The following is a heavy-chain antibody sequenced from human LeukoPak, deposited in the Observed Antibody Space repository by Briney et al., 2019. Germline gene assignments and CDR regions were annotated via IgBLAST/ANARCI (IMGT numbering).Heavy chain of an antibody. CDR1: GGSISSYY. CDR2: IYYSGST. J-gene: IGHJ6*03. CDR3: ARLGPGSSTYMDV. D-gene: IGHD6-13*01. Sequence: PSETLSLTCTVSGGSISSYYWSWIRQPPGKGLEWIGYIYYSGSTNYNPSLKSRVTISVDTSKNQFSLKLSSVTAADTAVYYCARLGPGSSTYMDVWGKGTTVTVSS. V-gene: IGHV4-59*01.